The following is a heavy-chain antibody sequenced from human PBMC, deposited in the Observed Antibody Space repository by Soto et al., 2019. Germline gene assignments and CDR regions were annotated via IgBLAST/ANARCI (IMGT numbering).Heavy chain of an antibody. D-gene: IGHD4-4*01. CDR2: INSDGSST. Sequence: GGSLRLSCAASGFTFSSYWMHWVRQAPGKGLVWVSRINSDGSSTSYADSVKGRFTISRDNAKNTLYLQMNSLRAEDTAVYYCARDDRSYSYYYYMDVWGKGTTVTVSS. CDR1: GFTFSSYW. J-gene: IGHJ6*03. CDR3: ARDDRSYSYYYYMDV. V-gene: IGHV3-74*01.